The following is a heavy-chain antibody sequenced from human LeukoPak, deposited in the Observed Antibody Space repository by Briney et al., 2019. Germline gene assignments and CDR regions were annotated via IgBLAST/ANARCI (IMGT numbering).Heavy chain of an antibody. CDR2: IKKDGSET. J-gene: IGHJ5*02. CDR3: LQYNSENT. Sequence: PGGSLRLSCAASGLTFSNSWMTWVRQAPGKGLEWVANIKKDGSETYYVDSVRGRFTVSRDNDKNSLYLEMNSLRDEDTAVYYCLQYNSENTWGQGTLVTVSS. D-gene: IGHD1-14*01. CDR1: GLTFSNSW. V-gene: IGHV3-7*01.